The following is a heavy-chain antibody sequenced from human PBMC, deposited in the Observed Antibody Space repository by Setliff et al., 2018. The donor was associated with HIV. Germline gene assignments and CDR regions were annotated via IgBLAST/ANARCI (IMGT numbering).Heavy chain of an antibody. V-gene: IGHV3-21*01. CDR2: ISANSTYI. CDR3: ARGGTAAVNPNFDY. CDR1: GFTFNSYS. Sequence: GGSLRLSWEASGFTFNSYSMNWVRQAPGKGLEWVSSISANSTYIYYADSLKGRFTISRDNAKNSLSLQMNSLRAEDTAVYFCARGGTAAVNPNFDYWGQGMLVTVSS. D-gene: IGHD6-13*01. J-gene: IGHJ4*02.